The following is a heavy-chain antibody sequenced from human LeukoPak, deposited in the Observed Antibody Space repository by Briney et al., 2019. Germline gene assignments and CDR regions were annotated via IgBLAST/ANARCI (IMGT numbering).Heavy chain of an antibody. CDR1: GGTFSIYA. V-gene: IGHV1-18*01. CDR2: ISAYNGNT. CDR3: ARESYGSGYNWFDP. Sequence: GASVKVSFKASGGTFSIYAISWVRQAPGQGLEWMGWISAYNGNTNYAQKLQGRVTMTTDTSTSTAYMELRSLRSDDTAVYYCARESYGSGYNWFDPWGQGTLVTVSS. J-gene: IGHJ5*02. D-gene: IGHD3-10*01.